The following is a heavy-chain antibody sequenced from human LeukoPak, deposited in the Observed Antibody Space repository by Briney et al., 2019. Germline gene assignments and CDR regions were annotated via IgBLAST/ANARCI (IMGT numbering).Heavy chain of an antibody. V-gene: IGHV3-23*01. CDR3: AKDSAPGTYRSTAFDI. CDR1: GFTFSSYS. D-gene: IGHD3-16*02. Sequence: PGGSLRLSCAASGFTFSSYSMNWVRQAPGKGLQWVSNISDNGGGTSYADSVKGRFTISRDISKNTLHLQMNSLRAEDTAVYYCAKDSAPGTYRSTAFDIWGQGTMVTVSS. CDR2: ISDNGGGT. J-gene: IGHJ3*02.